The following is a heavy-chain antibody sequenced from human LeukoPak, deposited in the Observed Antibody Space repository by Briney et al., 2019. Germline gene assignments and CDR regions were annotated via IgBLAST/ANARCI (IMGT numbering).Heavy chain of an antibody. CDR2: IGGSGGTT. D-gene: IGHD3-10*01. V-gene: IGHV3-23*01. CDR1: GFTFSSYA. Sequence: GGSLRLSCAASGFTFSSYAVSWVRQAPGEGLEWVSAIGGSGGTTYYADSVKGRFTISRDNSKNTLYLQMNSLRAEDTAVYYCARDRLDWGYYGSGSYHPHAFDSWGQGTMVTVSS. CDR3: ARDRLDWGYYGSGSYHPHAFDS. J-gene: IGHJ3*02.